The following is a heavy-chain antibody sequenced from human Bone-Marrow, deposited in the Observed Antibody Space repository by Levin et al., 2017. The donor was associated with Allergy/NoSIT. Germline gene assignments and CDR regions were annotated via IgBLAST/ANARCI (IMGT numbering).Heavy chain of an antibody. V-gene: IGHV4-4*02. CDR1: GDSINNSTW. CDR2: ISPRGTI. CDR3: ARNQRGRGYYYYYMDV. D-gene: IGHD3-16*01. Sequence: SETLSLTCAVSGDSINNSTWWSWVRQTPGKGLEWIGEISPRGTINYNPSLKIRVTMSVDTSKNQFSLRLSSVTAADTALYYCARNQRGRGYYYYYMDVWGKGTKVTVSS. J-gene: IGHJ6*03.